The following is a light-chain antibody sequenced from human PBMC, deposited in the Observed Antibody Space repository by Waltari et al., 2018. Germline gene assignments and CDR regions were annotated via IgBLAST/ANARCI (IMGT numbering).Light chain of an antibody. J-gene: IGLJ2*01. CDR1: SSDTGSAIL. CDR2: ETT. V-gene: IGLV2-23*02. CDR3: CSYGDTGTVI. Sequence: QSALTQPASVSGSPGQSLTISSRGVSSDTGSAILVSWYQQHPDRAPKLIVYETTKRPSGVSHRFSGSKSANTASLTISGLQAEDEAEYYCCSYGDTGTVIFGGGTKLTVL.